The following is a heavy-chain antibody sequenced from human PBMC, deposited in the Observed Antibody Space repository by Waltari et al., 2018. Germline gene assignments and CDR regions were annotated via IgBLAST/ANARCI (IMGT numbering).Heavy chain of an antibody. V-gene: IGHV1-2*02. CDR1: GYTFTGYY. D-gene: IGHD3-22*01. CDR3: AREGYYDSSDPGAFDI. CDR2: INPNSGGT. Sequence: QVQLVQSGAEVKKPGASVKVSCKASGYTFTGYYMHWVRQAPGQGLEWMGWINPNSGGTNYAQKFQGRVTMTRDTSISTAYMELSRLRSDDTAVYYCAREGYYDSSDPGAFDIWGQGTMVTVSS. J-gene: IGHJ3*02.